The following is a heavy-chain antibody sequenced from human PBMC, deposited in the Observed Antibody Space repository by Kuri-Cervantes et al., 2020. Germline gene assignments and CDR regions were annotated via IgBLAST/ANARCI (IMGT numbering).Heavy chain of an antibody. CDR2: MNPNSGNT. CDR1: GYTLTSYD. Sequence: ASVKVSCKASGYTLTSYDINWVRQATGQGLEWMGWMNPNSGNTGYAQKFQGRVTMTRNTSISTAYMELSSLRSEDTAVYYCARGLRSEQQLTAYGMDVWGQGTTVTVSS. CDR3: ARGLRSEQQLTAYGMDV. V-gene: IGHV1-8*01. J-gene: IGHJ6*02. D-gene: IGHD6-13*01.